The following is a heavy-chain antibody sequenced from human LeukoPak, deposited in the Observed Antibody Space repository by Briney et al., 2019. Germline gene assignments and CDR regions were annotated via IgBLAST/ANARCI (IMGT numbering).Heavy chain of an antibody. CDR2: IYTSGST. Sequence: SETLSLTCTVSGGSISSGSYYWSWIRQPAGKGLEWIGRIYTSGSTNYNPSLKSRVTISVDTSKNQFSLKLSSVTAADTAVYYCARSQQYYYDSSGYYLQVYYYYYMDVWGKGTTVTVSS. CDR3: ARSQQYYYDSSGYYLQVYYYYYMDV. D-gene: IGHD3-22*01. CDR1: GGSISSGSYY. V-gene: IGHV4-61*02. J-gene: IGHJ6*03.